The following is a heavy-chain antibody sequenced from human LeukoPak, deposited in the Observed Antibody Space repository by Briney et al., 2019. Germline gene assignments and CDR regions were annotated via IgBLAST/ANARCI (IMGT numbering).Heavy chain of an antibody. CDR2: IYSSGST. Sequence: SETLSLTCTVPGGSISSYYWSWIRQPPGKGLEWIGYIYSSGSTNYNPSLKSRVTISVDTSKNQFSLKLSSVTAADTAVYYCARRRGAHTANALYIWGQGTMVTVSS. CDR1: GGSISSYY. D-gene: IGHD3-10*01. V-gene: IGHV4-59*08. J-gene: IGHJ3*02. CDR3: ARRRGAHTANALYI.